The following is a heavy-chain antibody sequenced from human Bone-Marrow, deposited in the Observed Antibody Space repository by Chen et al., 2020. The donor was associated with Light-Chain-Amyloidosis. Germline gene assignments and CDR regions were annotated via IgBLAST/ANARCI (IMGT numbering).Heavy chain of an antibody. CDR2: IHPDTVST. Sequence: QAQLVQSGAEVKRPGASVKVSCKASGYSFSYHYIHWARQAPGQGLEWLGHIHPDTVSTDNPQNRQGRVSMTRDASIRTCYFQMSGLSSDDTAVYYCARDKLETQGSAFDVWGQGTMVTVS. J-gene: IGHJ3*01. D-gene: IGHD1-7*01. V-gene: IGHV1-2*06. CDR1: GYSFSYHY. CDR3: ARDKLETQGSAFDV.